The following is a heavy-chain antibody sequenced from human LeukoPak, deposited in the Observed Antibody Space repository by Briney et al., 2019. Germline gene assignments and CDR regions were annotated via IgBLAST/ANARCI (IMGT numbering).Heavy chain of an antibody. CDR3: ASTPSGLSGDAFDI. Sequence: ASVKVSCKASGYTFTSYDINWVRQATGQGLEWMGWMNPNCGNTGYAQKFQGRVTMTTDTSTSTAYMELRSLRSDDTAVYYCASTPSGLSGDAFDIWGQGTMVTVSS. CDR1: GYTFTSYD. CDR2: MNPNCGNT. J-gene: IGHJ3*02. V-gene: IGHV1-8*01. D-gene: IGHD1-20*01.